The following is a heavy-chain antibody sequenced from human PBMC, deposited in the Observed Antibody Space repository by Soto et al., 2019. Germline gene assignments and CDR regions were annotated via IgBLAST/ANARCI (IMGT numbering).Heavy chain of an antibody. Sequence: EVQLVETGGGLIQPGGSLRISCAASGFTVSNTYMTWVRQPPGKGLECVSVIYTAGGTNYADSVKGRFIISRDNSKNTLYLQLNSLRAEDTAVYYCASALPVAKGGFDPWGQGTLVTVSS. CDR3: ASALPVAKGGFDP. CDR2: IYTAGGT. CDR1: GFTVSNTY. J-gene: IGHJ5*02. V-gene: IGHV3-53*02. D-gene: IGHD2-2*01.